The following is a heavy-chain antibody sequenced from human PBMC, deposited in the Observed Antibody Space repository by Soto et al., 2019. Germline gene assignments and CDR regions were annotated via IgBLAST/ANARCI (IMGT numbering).Heavy chain of an antibody. CDR1: GGSISSGGYY. CDR3: ARVPVP. J-gene: IGHJ5*02. CDR2: IYHKGNT. Sequence: QLQLQKSGSGLVKPSQTLSLTCAVSGGSISSGGYYWSWIRQPPGKGLAWSGYIYHKGNTYYNPALKSRVAISVDRYKNQFSPTLSSVTAADTSVYYWARVPVPWGQGTLVTVSS. V-gene: IGHV4-30-2*01.